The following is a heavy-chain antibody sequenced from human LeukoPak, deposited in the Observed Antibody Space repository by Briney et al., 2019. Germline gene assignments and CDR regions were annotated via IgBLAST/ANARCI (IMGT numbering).Heavy chain of an antibody. D-gene: IGHD6-13*01. CDR3: AKDLGVAAASDYYYYGMDV. CDR2: ISWDGGST. J-gene: IGHJ6*02. Sequence: GGSLRLSCAASGFTFDDYAMHWVRQAPGKGLEWVSLISWDGGSTYYADSVKGRFTISRDNSKNTLYLQMNSLRAEDTAVYYCAKDLGVAAASDYYYYGMDVWGQGTTVTVSS. V-gene: IGHV3-43D*03. CDR1: GFTFDDYA.